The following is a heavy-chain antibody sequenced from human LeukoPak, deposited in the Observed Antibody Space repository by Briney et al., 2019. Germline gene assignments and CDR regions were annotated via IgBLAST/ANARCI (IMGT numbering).Heavy chain of an antibody. CDR2: TYHGGST. Sequence: SSETLSLTCTVSGGSISGYYWSWLRQPPGKGLEWIGYTYHGGSTNYNPSLKSRVTMSVDTSKNQFSLKLSSVTAADTAVYYCARRYCSGGSCYSCCDYWGQGTLVTVSS. V-gene: IGHV4-59*08. J-gene: IGHJ4*02. CDR3: ARRYCSGGSCYSCCDY. D-gene: IGHD2-15*01. CDR1: GGSISGYY.